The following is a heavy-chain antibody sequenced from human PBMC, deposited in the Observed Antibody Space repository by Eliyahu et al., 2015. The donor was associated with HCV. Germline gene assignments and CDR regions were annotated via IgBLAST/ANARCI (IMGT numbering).Heavy chain of an antibody. CDR2: IGGSGATT. J-gene: IGHJ4*02. CDR1: GFTFRXYA. V-gene: IGHV3-23*01. D-gene: IGHD3-16*01. CDR3: AKTPGGSYEFDY. Sequence: EVQLLESGGGLVQPGGSLRLSCAASGFTFRXYAMSWVRQAPGKGLEWVSGIGGSGATTYHADSVKGRFTISRDNSKNTLYLQMNSLRAEDTALYYCAKTPGGSYEFDYWGQGTLVTVSS.